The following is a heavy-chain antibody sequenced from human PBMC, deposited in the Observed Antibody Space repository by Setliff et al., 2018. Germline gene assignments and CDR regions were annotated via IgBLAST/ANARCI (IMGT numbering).Heavy chain of an antibody. CDR3: ARVRSNGWEEPDY. Sequence: GGSLRLSCVVSGLTFRNFGMTWVRQAPGKGLEWLAKISSGSSTIYYADSVKGRFTISRGNAQNSLYLQMNNLRAEDTAVYFCARVRSNGWEEPDYWGQGTLVTVSS. CDR2: ISSGSSTI. V-gene: IGHV3-48*01. CDR1: GLTFRNFG. J-gene: IGHJ4*02. D-gene: IGHD6-19*01.